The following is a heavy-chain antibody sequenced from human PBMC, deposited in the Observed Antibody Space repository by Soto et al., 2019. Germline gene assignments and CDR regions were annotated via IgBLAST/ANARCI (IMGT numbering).Heavy chain of an antibody. J-gene: IGHJ4*02. CDR1: GFTFSDYV. Sequence: QVQLVESGGGVVLPGNSLRLSCAASGFTFSDYVMHWVRQAPGQGLEWVAAISYNGNKNYYADSVKGRFSISRDNSNNMLYLQMNSLRVEDTAVFYCAREAFLRCGGDCQSVDYWGQGTLVTVSS. CDR3: AREAFLRCGGDCQSVDY. V-gene: IGHV3-33*01. D-gene: IGHD2-21*02. CDR2: ISYNGNKN.